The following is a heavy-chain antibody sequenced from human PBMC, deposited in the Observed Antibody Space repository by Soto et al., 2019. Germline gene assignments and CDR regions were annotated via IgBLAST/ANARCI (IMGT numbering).Heavy chain of an antibody. J-gene: IGHJ3*02. CDR2: ISYDGGNK. CDR1: GFTFSAYA. V-gene: IGHV3-30-3*01. D-gene: IGHD3-22*01. CDR3: VRHFYDTTGEI. Sequence: GGSLRLSCAASGFTFSAYAMCWVRQAPGKGLQWVAFISYDGGNKFYADSVKGRVTISRDNSKNSLYLQVNSLRTEDTAVYYCVRHFYDTTGEIWGQGTMVTVSS.